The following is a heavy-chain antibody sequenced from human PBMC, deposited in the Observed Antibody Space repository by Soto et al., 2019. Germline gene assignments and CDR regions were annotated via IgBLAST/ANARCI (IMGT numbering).Heavy chain of an antibody. D-gene: IGHD1-26*01. CDR1: GVSISISNW. Sequence: QVQLQESGPGLVKPSETLSLTCAVSGVSISISNWWSWVRQTPGKGLEWIGQIHHSGSTNYSPSLTSRVTISVDKSKNQFSLKMNSVTAADTAVYYCARGGYYFYMDVWGKGTTVTVSS. J-gene: IGHJ6*03. V-gene: IGHV4-4*02. CDR3: ARGGYYFYMDV. CDR2: IHHSGST.